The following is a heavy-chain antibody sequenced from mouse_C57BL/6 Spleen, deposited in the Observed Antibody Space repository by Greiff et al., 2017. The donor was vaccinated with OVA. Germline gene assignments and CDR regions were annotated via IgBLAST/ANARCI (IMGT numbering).Heavy chain of an antibody. D-gene: IGHD1-1*01. CDR2: IRSKSNNYAT. CDR1: GFSFNTYA. CDR3: VRHGLRSDFDY. V-gene: IGHV10-1*01. Sequence: EVMLVESGGGLVQPKGSLKLSCAASGFSFNTYAMNWVRQAPGKGLEWVARIRSKSNNYATYYADSVKDRFTISRDDSESMLYLQMNNLKTEDTAMYYCVRHGLRSDFDYWGQGTTLTVSS. J-gene: IGHJ2*01.